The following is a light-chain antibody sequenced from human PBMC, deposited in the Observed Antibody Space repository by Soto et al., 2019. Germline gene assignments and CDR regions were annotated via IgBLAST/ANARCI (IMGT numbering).Light chain of an antibody. CDR1: QDITNY. V-gene: IGKV1-33*01. CDR3: QQYEDIPPT. J-gene: IGKJ5*01. CDR2: DAS. Sequence: DIQMTQSPSSLTASVGDSVTITCQASQDITNYLNWYQHKPGKAPKLLIYDASNLEPGVPSRFSGRGSGRDCTLTISSLQPEDTATYYCQQYEDIPPTFGQGTRLDIK.